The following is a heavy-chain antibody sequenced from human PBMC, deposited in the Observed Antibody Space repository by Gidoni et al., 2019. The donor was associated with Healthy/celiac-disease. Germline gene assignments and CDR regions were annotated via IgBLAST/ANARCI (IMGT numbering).Heavy chain of an antibody. D-gene: IGHD3-22*01. CDR1: GGTFSSYA. CDR3: ARQTDYYGSSGYYYAFDY. J-gene: IGHJ4*02. Sequence: QVQLVQSGAEVKTPGSSVKVSCKASGGTFSSYAISWVRQAPGQGLEWMGGIIPIFGTANYAQKFQGRVTITADKSTSTAYMELSSLRSEDTAVYYCARQTDYYGSSGYYYAFDYWGQGTLVTVSS. V-gene: IGHV1-69*06. CDR2: IIPIFGTA.